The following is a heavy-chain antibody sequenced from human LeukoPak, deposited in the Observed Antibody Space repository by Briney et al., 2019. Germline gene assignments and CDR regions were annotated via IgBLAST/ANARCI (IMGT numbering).Heavy chain of an antibody. CDR3: AKDVVAGTLNYLDQ. V-gene: IGHV3-33*06. D-gene: IGHD6-19*01. CDR1: GFTFSNYD. CDR2: IWNDGNNQ. J-gene: IGHJ4*02. Sequence: HPGRSLRLSCAASGFTFSNYDMHWVRQAPGKGLDWVAVIWNDGNNQFYADSVKGRFTISRDNSKNTLFLHMNSLRAEDTAVYYCAKDVVAGTLNYLDQWGQGTLVTVSS.